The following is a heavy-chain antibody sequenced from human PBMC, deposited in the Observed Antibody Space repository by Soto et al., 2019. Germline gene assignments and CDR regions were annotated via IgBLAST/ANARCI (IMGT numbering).Heavy chain of an antibody. J-gene: IGHJ5*01. CDR2: IYHSGST. V-gene: IGHV4-30-2*01. Sequence: SETLPLTCAVSGGSISSGGYSWSWIRQPPWKGLEWIGYIYHSGSTYYNPSLKSRVTISVDRSKNQFSLKLRSVTAADTAVYYCARHDSSTLSKNWFDTWGQGXLVNVYS. CDR1: GGSISSGGYS. D-gene: IGHD6-13*01. CDR3: ARHDSSTLSKNWFDT.